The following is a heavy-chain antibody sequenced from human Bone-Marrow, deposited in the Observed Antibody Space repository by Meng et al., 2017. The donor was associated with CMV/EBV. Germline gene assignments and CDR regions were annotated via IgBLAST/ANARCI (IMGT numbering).Heavy chain of an antibody. CDR2: VSGDGANR. J-gene: IGHJ4*02. V-gene: IGHV3-23*01. D-gene: IGHD1-14*01. CDR1: GISNMIDG. CDR3: AKDAGAEPDPFFDS. Sequence: EVLCLGSGGGLDKLGGSLKVACAASGISNMIDGLAWGRQASGKGLEWVSTVSGDGANRHYRDSVKGRFTISRDNSRNTVSLQMTNLQAEDTAVYYCAKDAGAEPDPFFDSWGQGILVTVSS.